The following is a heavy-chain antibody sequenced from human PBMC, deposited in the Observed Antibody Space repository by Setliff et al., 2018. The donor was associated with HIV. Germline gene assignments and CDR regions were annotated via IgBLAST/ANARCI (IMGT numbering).Heavy chain of an antibody. CDR3: AKVDYDYVWGSHRQVDY. J-gene: IGHJ4*02. V-gene: IGHV3-7*03. CDR1: GFSFSSYW. CDR2: MKQDGSEK. D-gene: IGHD3-16*02. Sequence: GGSLRLSCAASGFSFSSYWMTWVRQSPGKGLEWVANMKQDGSEKNYVDSVKGRFTISRDNAKNTLYLQMNSLRAEDTAVYYCAKVDYDYVWGSHRQVDYWGQGTLVTVSS.